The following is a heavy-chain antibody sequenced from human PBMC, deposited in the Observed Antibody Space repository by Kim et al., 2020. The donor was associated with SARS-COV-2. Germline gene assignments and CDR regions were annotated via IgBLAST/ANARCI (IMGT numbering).Heavy chain of an antibody. D-gene: IGHD2-2*01. CDR3: ARDLWKGGPRYCSSTSCYGHPFDY. J-gene: IGHJ4*02. CDR1: GFTFSSYW. Sequence: GGSLRLSCAASGFTFSSYWMSWVRQAPGKGLEWVANIKQDGSEKYYVDSVKGRFTISRDNAKNSLYLQMNSLRAEDTAVYYCARDLWKGGPRYCSSTSCYGHPFDYWGQGTLVTVSS. V-gene: IGHV3-7*01. CDR2: IKQDGSEK.